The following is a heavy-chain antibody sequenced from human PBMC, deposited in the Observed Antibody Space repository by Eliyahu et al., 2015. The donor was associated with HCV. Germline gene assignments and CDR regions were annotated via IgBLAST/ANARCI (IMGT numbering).Heavy chain of an antibody. Sequence: QVQLQESGPGLVKPSETLSLTCTVXGGSISSYYWSWVRXPPGKGLEWIGYLFHRGSTHYNPSLKXRVTISVDTSKNQFSLKLSSVTAADTAVYYCASGGGGIAVAGTGGWFDPWGQGTLVTVSS. CDR1: GGSISSYY. D-gene: IGHD6-19*01. V-gene: IGHV4-59*01. CDR2: LFHRGST. J-gene: IGHJ5*02. CDR3: ASGGGGIAVAGTGGWFDP.